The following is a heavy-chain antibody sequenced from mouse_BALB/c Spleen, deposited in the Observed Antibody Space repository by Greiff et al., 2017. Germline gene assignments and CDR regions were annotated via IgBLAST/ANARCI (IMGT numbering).Heavy chain of an antibody. V-gene: IGHV5-6-5*01. CDR1: GFTFSSYA. D-gene: IGHD2-10*02. CDR2: ISSGGST. CDR3: ARGGKYGNYPLFDY. J-gene: IGHJ2*01. Sequence: EVQRVESGGGLVKPGGSLKLSCAASGFTFSSYALSWVRQTPEKRLEWVASISSGGSTYYPDSVKGRFTISRDNARNILYLQMSSLRSEDTAMYYCARGGKYGNYPLFDYWGEGTTLTVSS.